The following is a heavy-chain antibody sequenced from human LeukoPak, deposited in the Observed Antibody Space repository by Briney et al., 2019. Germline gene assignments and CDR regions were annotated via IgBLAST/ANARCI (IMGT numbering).Heavy chain of an antibody. D-gene: IGHD6-19*01. CDR1: GFTFSSYA. Sequence: ERSLRLSCAASGFTFSSYAMHWVRQAPGKGLEWVAVISYDGSNKYYADSVKGRFTISRDNSKNTLYLQMNSLRAEDTAVYYCAKNSRIAVAGTAFDIWGQGTMVTVSS. CDR2: ISYDGSNK. V-gene: IGHV3-30-3*02. J-gene: IGHJ3*02. CDR3: AKNSRIAVAGTAFDI.